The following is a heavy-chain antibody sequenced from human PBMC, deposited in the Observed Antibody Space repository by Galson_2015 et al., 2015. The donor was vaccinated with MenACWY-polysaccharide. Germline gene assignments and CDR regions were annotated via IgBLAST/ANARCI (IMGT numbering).Heavy chain of an antibody. J-gene: IGHJ4*02. CDR3: ARGLAVADPFDY. D-gene: IGHD6-19*01. V-gene: IGHV3-30-3*01. CDR2: ISYDGSNK. Sequence: WVRQAPGKGLEWVAVISYDGSNKYYADSGKGRFTISRDNSKNTLYLQMNSLRAEDTAVYYCARGLAVADPFDYWGQGTLVTVSS.